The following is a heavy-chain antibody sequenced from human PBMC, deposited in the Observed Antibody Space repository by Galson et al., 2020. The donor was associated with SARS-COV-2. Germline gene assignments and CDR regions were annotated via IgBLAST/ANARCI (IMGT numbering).Heavy chain of an antibody. J-gene: IGHJ4*02. V-gene: IGHV3-74*01. Sequence: GGSLRLSCAASGFTFSNHWMYWVRQAPGKGLVWVSGIKSDGSSTNYADSVKGRFTVSRDNAKSTLYLQMSSLRAEDTAVYYCARGRSPAYFDYWGQGTLVTVSS. CDR1: GFTFSNHW. CDR3: ARGRSPAYFDY. CDR2: IKSDGSST. D-gene: IGHD3-10*01.